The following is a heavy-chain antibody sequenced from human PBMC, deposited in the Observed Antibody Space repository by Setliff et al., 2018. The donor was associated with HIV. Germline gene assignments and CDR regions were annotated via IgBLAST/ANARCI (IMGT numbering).Heavy chain of an antibody. CDR2: VYQSGST. V-gene: IGHV4-39*01. CDR1: GASISNSNSY. D-gene: IGHD3-3*01. CDR3: SRSDFWVGYTALYNWFDP. Sequence: PSETLSLTCTVYGASISNSNSYWGWIRQPPGKRLEWLGSVYQSGSTSYNPSLSSRLTISVDTSKNQLSLRLASVTAADTGVYYCSRSDFWVGYTALYNWFDPWGQGTLVTVSS. J-gene: IGHJ5*02.